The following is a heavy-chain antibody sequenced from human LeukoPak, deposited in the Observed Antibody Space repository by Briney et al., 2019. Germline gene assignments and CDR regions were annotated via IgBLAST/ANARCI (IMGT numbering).Heavy chain of an antibody. CDR3: ARVYSGSYYDGYYYYYYYMDV. CDR2: ISSSSSYI. D-gene: IGHD1-26*01. J-gene: IGHJ6*03. Sequence: PGGSLRLSCAASGITFSAYSLNWVRQAPGKGLEWVSSISSSSSYIYYADSVKGRFTISRDNAKNSLYLQMNSLRAEDTAVYYCARVYSGSYYDGYYYYYYYMDVWGKGTTVTVSS. CDR1: GITFSAYS. V-gene: IGHV3-21*01.